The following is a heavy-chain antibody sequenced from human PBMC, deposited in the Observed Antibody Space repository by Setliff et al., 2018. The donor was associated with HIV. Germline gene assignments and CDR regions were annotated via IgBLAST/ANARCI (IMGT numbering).Heavy chain of an antibody. CDR1: GGSISRFY. CDR2: IYYIGTT. V-gene: IGHV4-59*12. CDR3: ARPRLRGSGAFDI. Sequence: SETLSLTCTVSGGSISRFYWSWIRQPPGKGLEWIGHIYYIGTTNYNPSLKSRVTISVDTSKYHFSLKLSSVTAADTAVYYCARPRLRGSGAFDIWGQGTMVTVSS. D-gene: IGHD2-21*01. J-gene: IGHJ3*02.